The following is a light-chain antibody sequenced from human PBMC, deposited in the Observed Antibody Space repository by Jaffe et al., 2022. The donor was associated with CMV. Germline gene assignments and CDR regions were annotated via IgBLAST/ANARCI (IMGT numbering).Light chain of an antibody. J-gene: IGLJ1*01. Sequence: SYVLTQPPSVSVAPGETASLTCGGNNIEDKSVHWYQQKPGRAPVLVIYSDDDRPSGIPERFSGSNSGNTATLTISRVEVGDEADFYCQVWDPTSDHYVFGTGTKVSVL. CDR3: QVWDPTSDHYV. CDR2: SDD. CDR1: NIEDKS. V-gene: IGLV3-21*04.